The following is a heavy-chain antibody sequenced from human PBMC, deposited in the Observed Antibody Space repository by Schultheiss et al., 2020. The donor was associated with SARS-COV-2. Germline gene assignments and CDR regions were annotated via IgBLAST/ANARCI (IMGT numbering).Heavy chain of an antibody. CDR2: INHSGST. CDR1: GGSISSYY. D-gene: IGHD3-10*01. Sequence: SETLSLTCSVSGGSISSYYWTWIRQHPGKGLEWIGEINHSGSTNYNPSLKSRVTISVDTSKNQFSLKLSSVTAADTAVYYCARGLWFGEFLDYWGQGTLVTVSS. V-gene: IGHV4-34*01. J-gene: IGHJ4*02. CDR3: ARGLWFGEFLDY.